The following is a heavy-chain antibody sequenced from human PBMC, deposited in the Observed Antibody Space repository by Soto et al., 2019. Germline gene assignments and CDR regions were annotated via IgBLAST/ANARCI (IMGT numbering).Heavy chain of an antibody. V-gene: IGHV4-30-2*01. CDR3: ARVPDY. Sequence: QRQLQESGSGLVKPSQTLSLTCAVSGGSISSGGYSWSWIRQPPGKGLEWIGYMYHSGSTYYNPSLKSRVTISIDRSKTQFSLKLSSVTAADTAGYYCARVPDYWGQGILVTVSS. J-gene: IGHJ4*02. CDR2: MYHSGST. CDR1: GGSISSGGYS. D-gene: IGHD2-2*01.